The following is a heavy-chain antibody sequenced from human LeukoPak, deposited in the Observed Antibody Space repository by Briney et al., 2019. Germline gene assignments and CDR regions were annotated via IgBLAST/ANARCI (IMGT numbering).Heavy chain of an antibody. CDR1: GFTFSDYY. Sequence: GGSLRLSCATSGFTFSDYYMSWIRQAPGQGLEWVSYISSSGSNIYYADSVKGRFTISRDNAKNSLYLQMNSLRAEDTAVYYCARDTRIAARFGYYYMDVWGKGTTVTVS. J-gene: IGHJ6*03. CDR3: ARDTRIAARFGYYYMDV. CDR2: ISSSGSNI. D-gene: IGHD6-6*01. V-gene: IGHV3-11*01.